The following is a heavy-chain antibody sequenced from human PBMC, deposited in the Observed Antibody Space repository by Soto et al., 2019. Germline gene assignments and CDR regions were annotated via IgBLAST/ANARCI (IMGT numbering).Heavy chain of an antibody. V-gene: IGHV4-39*01. Sequence: PSETLSLTCSVSDDSINSDKYYWGWIRQPPGKGLEWIGSIYYRGNAYYNPSLQTRVTISLDKSKSQFSLKLSSVTAADTAVYYCARTVGATNWGDAFDIWGQGAMVTVSS. J-gene: IGHJ3*02. CDR3: ARTVGATNWGDAFDI. CDR1: DDSINSDKYY. D-gene: IGHD1-26*01. CDR2: IYYRGNA.